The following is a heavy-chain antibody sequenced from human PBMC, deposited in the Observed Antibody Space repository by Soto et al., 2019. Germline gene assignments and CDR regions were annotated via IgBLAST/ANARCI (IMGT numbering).Heavy chain of an antibody. CDR1: GFTFSSYA. CDR3: ARNHYGGILTGSNWFDP. V-gene: IGHV3-30-3*01. CDR2: ISYDGSNK. Sequence: PGGSLRLSCAASGFTFSSYAMHWVRQAPGKGLEWVAVISYDGSNKYYADSVKGRFTISRDNSKNTLYLQMNSLRAEDTAVYYCARNHYGGILTGSNWFDPWGQGTLVTVSS. D-gene: IGHD3-9*01. J-gene: IGHJ5*02.